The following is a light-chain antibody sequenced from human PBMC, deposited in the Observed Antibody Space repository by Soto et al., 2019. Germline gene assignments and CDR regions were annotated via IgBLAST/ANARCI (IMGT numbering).Light chain of an antibody. Sequence: QSVLSQPPSVSAAPGQRVPISCSGSTSNIGKYYVSWYQQVPGTAPRLLIYDNNQRPSGIPDRFSGSKSGTSATLAITGLQTGDEADYYCAPWDGGLNTQGVFGTGTKVTVL. J-gene: IGLJ1*01. V-gene: IGLV1-51*01. CDR3: APWDGGLNTQGV. CDR1: TSNIGKYY. CDR2: DNN.